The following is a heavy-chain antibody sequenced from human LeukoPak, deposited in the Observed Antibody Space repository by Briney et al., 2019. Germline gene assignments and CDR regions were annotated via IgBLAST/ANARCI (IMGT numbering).Heavy chain of an antibody. CDR3: ARTYYGSGSYPYYYYMDV. Sequence: PSETLSLTCAVYGGSFSGYYWSWIRQPPGKGLEWIGEINHSGSTNYNPSLKSRVTISVDTSKNQFSLKLSSVTAADTAVYYCARTYYGSGSYPYYYYMDVWGKGTTATISS. J-gene: IGHJ6*03. V-gene: IGHV4-34*01. CDR2: INHSGST. D-gene: IGHD3-10*01. CDR1: GGSFSGYY.